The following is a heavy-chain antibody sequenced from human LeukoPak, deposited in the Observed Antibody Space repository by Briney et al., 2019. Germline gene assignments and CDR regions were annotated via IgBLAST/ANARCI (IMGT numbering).Heavy chain of an antibody. V-gene: IGHV4-38-2*02. Sequence: SETLSLTCTVSGYSIGSGYYWGWIRQPPGKGVEGIGSLYYSGSTYDNPSLKSRVTISLDTSKNQFSLKLSSVTASDTAVYYCARHRLYDSTGYYYDFDYWGQGTLVTVSS. J-gene: IGHJ4*02. D-gene: IGHD3-22*01. CDR3: ARHRLYDSTGYYYDFDY. CDR2: LYYSGST. CDR1: GYSIGSGYY.